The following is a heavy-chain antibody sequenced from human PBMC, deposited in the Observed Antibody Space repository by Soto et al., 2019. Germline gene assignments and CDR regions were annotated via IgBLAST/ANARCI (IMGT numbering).Heavy chain of an antibody. V-gene: IGHV4-38-2*01. Sequence: SGTLSLTGAVSGYSLTSGYYCGWIRQPPGKGLECIGSIYHSGDTYYNPSLKSRVTISLDTSKNHFSLKLTSLTAADTAVYYCARARIVVARTIVHXWGQGTMVTVSX. D-gene: IGHD6-19*01. CDR2: IYHSGDT. CDR3: ARARIVVARTIVHX. J-gene: IGHJ4*02. CDR1: GYSLTSGYY.